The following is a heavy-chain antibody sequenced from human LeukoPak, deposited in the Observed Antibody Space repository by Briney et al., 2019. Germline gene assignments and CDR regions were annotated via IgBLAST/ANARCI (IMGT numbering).Heavy chain of an antibody. J-gene: IGHJ4*02. CDR3: ARDLVAVAHFDY. D-gene: IGHD6-19*01. CDR1: GFTFSSSA. V-gene: IGHV3-48*04. CDR2: ISSGSSTI. Sequence: PGGSLRLSCAASGFTFSSSAMSWVRQAPGKGLEWVSYISSGSSTIYYADSVKGRFTISRDNAKNSLYLQMNSLRAEDTAVYYCARDLVAVAHFDYWGQGTLVTVSS.